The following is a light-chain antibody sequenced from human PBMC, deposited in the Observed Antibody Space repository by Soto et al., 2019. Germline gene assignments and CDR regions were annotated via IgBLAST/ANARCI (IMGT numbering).Light chain of an antibody. Sequence: QSALTQPASVSASPGQSITISCTGTSSDVGGYNYVSWYQQHPGKAPKVMIYDVSNRPSGVPDRFSGSKSGNTASLTIFGLQAEDEADYYCCSYAGSYTFVVFGTGTKVTVL. CDR1: SSDVGGYNY. CDR3: CSYAGSYTFVV. V-gene: IGLV2-11*01. CDR2: DVS. J-gene: IGLJ1*01.